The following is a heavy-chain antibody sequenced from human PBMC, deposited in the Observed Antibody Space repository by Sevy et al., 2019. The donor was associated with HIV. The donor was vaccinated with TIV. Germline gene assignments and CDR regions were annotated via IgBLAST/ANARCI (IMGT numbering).Heavy chain of an antibody. CDR2: ITYSGGST. J-gene: IGHJ4*02. V-gene: IGHV3-23*01. CDR1: GFTFNNYA. D-gene: IGHD1-26*01. CDR3: AKDRLSGSYYAGDFDY. Sequence: GGFLRLSCAASGFTFNNYAMSWVRQAPGKGLEWISVITYSGGSTYYADSVKGQFTISRDNSKNMLYLQMNSLRAEDTAVYLSAKDRLSGSYYAGDFDYWGQGTLVTVSS.